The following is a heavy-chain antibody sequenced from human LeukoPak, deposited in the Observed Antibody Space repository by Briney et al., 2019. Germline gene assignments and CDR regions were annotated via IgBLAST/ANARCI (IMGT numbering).Heavy chain of an antibody. D-gene: IGHD4-17*01. Sequence: SETLSLTCTVSGGPISSYQWSWIRQPPGKGLEWIGYIYYTGSTNYHPSLKSRITMSLDTSKNQFSLKLSSVTAADTAVYYCARRTTVTPNWFDPWGQGTPVTVSS. CDR2: IYYTGST. CDR1: GGPISSYQ. J-gene: IGHJ5*02. CDR3: ARRTTVTPNWFDP. V-gene: IGHV4-59*08.